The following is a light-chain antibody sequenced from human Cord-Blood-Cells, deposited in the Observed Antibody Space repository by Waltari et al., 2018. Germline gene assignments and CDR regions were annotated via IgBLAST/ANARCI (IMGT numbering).Light chain of an antibody. J-gene: IGLJ2*01. CDR2: RNN. CDR1: SSNIGSNY. CDR3: AAWDDSLSAHVV. Sequence: QSVLTQPHSASGTPGQRVTISCSGSSSNIGSNYVYRYQQLPGTAPKLLIYRNNQRPSGVPDRFSGSKSGTSASLAISGLRSEDEADYYCAAWDDSLSAHVVFGGGTKLTVL. V-gene: IGLV1-47*01.